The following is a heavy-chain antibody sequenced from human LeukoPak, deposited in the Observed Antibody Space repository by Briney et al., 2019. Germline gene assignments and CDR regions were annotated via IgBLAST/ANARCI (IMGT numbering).Heavy chain of an antibody. CDR2: FDPEDGET. CDR1: GYTLTELS. J-gene: IGHJ5*02. D-gene: IGHD3-10*01. CDR3: ATDLGGYYGSGSPNWFDP. V-gene: IGHV1-24*01. Sequence: ASVKVSCKVSGYTLTELSMHWVRQAPGKGLEWMGGFDPEDGETIYAQKFQGRVTMTEDTSTDTAYMELSSLRSEDTAVYYCATDLGGYYGSGSPNWFDPWGQGSLVTVSS.